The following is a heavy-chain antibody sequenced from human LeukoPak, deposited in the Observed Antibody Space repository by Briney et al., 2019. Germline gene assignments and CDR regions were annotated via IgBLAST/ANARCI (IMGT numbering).Heavy chain of an antibody. CDR2: IYYSGST. Sequence: PSETLSLTCTVSGGSISSYYWSGIRQPPGKGLEWIGYIYYSGSTNYNPSLKSRVTISVDTSKNQFSLKLSSVTAADTAVYYCARAERGYSYGFIDYWGQGTLVTVSS. V-gene: IGHV4-59*08. CDR3: ARAERGYSYGFIDY. CDR1: GGSISSYY. J-gene: IGHJ4*02. D-gene: IGHD5-18*01.